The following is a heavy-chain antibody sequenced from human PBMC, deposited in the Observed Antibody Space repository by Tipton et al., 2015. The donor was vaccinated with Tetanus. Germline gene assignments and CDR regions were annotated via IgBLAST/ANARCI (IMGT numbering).Heavy chain of an antibody. CDR3: AKEFQRARIRFFDS. Sequence: SLRLSCAASGFRFSYSGMHWVRQAPGKGLEWVAVIPFDGRNERYADSVKGRFIISRDNSKNTLYLQMNSLRPEDTAVYYCAKEFQRARIRFFDSWGRGSQVTASS. D-gene: IGHD2-15*01. J-gene: IGHJ4*02. CDR2: IPFDGRNE. CDR1: GFRFSYSG. V-gene: IGHV3-30*18.